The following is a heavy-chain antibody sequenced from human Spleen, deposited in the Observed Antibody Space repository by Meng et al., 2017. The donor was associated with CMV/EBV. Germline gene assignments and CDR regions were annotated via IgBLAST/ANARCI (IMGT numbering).Heavy chain of an antibody. J-gene: IGHJ3*01. Sequence: GGSLRLSCAASGFTVSSNYMSWVRQAPGKGLEWVSSLSGSGGSTYYADSVKGRFIISGDSSTNTVFLQMNSLRAEDTAVYYCAKEPRSWYGGDGFDVWGHGTMVTVSS. CDR2: LSGSGGST. CDR1: GFTVSSNY. D-gene: IGHD6-13*01. CDR3: AKEPRSWYGGDGFDV. V-gene: IGHV3-23*01.